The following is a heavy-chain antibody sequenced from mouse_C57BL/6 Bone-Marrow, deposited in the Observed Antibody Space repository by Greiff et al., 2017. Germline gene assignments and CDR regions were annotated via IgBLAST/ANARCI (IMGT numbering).Heavy chain of an antibody. CDR3: ARHEDYDYGSSPLFAY. CDR1: GYAFTEYT. Sequence: QVHVKQSGAELVKPGASVKLSCKASGYAFTEYTIHWVKQRSGQGLEWIGWFYPGSGGTKYNEKFKDKATLTADKSSSTVYMELSRLTSEDSAVYFCARHEDYDYGSSPLFAYWGQGTLVTVSA. D-gene: IGHD1-1*01. J-gene: IGHJ3*01. V-gene: IGHV1-62-2*01. CDR2: FYPGSGGT.